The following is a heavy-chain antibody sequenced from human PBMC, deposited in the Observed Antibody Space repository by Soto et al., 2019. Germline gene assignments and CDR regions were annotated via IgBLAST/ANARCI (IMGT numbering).Heavy chain of an antibody. D-gene: IGHD2-15*01. J-gene: IGHJ5*02. CDR1: GGTFSSYA. Sequence: VASVKVSFKASGGTFSSYAISWLRQAPGQGLEWMGGIIPIFGTANYAQKFQGRVTITADESTSRAYMELSSLRSEDTAVYYCARNEGDCSGGSCYFWFDPWGKGTLVTVSS. CDR2: IIPIFGTA. V-gene: IGHV1-69*13. CDR3: ARNEGDCSGGSCYFWFDP.